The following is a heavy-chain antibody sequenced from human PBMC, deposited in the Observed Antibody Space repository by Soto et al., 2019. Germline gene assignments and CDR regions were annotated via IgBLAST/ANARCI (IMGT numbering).Heavy chain of an antibody. CDR2: IIPIFGTA. CDR3: ARDPDYGGHL. V-gene: IGHV1-69*13. Sequence: GASVKVSCKASGGTFSSYAISWVRQAPGQGLEWMGGIIPIFGTANYAQKFQGRVTITADESTSTAYMELSSLRSEDTAVYYCARDPDYGGHLWGQGTLVTVPS. D-gene: IGHD4-17*01. J-gene: IGHJ5*02. CDR1: GGTFSSYA.